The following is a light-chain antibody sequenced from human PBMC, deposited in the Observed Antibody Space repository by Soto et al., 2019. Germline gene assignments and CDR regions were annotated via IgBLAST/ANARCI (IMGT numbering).Light chain of an antibody. CDR2: ENS. CDR3: QSYASSLSVV. CDR1: SSNIGAGYD. V-gene: IGLV1-40*01. J-gene: IGLJ2*01. Sequence: QSVLTQPPSVSGAPGQTVTISCTGSSSNIGAGYDVHWYQQHPGTAPQLLIYENSKRPSGVPDRFSGSKSGTTASLTITGLQAEDEADYYCQSYASSLSVVFGGGTKLTVL.